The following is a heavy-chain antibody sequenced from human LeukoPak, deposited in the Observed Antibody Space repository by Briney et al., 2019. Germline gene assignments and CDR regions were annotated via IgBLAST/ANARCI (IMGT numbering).Heavy chain of an antibody. V-gene: IGHV4-59*08. CDR1: GGSISNY. J-gene: IGHJ4*02. Sequence: PSETLSLTCTVSGGSISNYWNWIRQPPGKGLEWIGYIYYSGTTNYNPSLKSRVSMSVDTSKNQFSLKLSSVTAADTAVYYCARTAGLLWFGELYSYWGQGTLVTVPS. CDR2: IYYSGTT. CDR3: ARTAGLLWFGELYSY. D-gene: IGHD3-10*01.